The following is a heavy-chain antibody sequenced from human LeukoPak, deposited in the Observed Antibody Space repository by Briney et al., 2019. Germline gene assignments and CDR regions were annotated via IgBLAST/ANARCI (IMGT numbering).Heavy chain of an antibody. V-gene: IGHV3-30*02. CDR3: ANDLLLLKFESMFDY. CDR2: IRYDGSNK. D-gene: IGHD2-15*01. J-gene: IGHJ4*02. CDR1: GFTFSSYG. Sequence: GESLRLSCAASGFTFSSYGMHWVRQAPGKGLEWVAFIRYDGSNKYYADSVKGRFTISRDNSKNTLYLQMNSLRAEDTAVYYCANDLLLLKFESMFDYWGQGTLVTVSS.